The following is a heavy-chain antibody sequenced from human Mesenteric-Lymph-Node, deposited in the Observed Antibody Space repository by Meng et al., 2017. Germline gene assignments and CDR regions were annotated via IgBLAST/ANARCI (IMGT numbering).Heavy chain of an antibody. CDR2: IYVSGNT. Sequence: SETLSLTCTVSGDCISSYYWRWIRQPAGKGLEWIGRIYVSGNTNYNPSLKSRVTMSVDTYKNQFSLKLNSVTAVDTAVYYCARGHPRMSGSYGWFDHWGQGTLVTVSS. J-gene: IGHJ5*02. CDR1: GDCISSYY. CDR3: ARGHPRMSGSYGWFDH. V-gene: IGHV4-4*07. D-gene: IGHD1-26*01.